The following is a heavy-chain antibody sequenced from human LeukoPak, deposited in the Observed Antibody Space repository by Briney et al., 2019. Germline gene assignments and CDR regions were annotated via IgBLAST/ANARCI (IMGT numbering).Heavy chain of an antibody. Sequence: SETLSLTCTVSGGSISSYYWSWTRQPPGKGLEWIGYIYYSGSTNYNPSLKSRVTISVDTSKNQFSLKLSSVTAADTAVYYCAREVDCSGGSCYHFDYWGQGTLVTVSS. V-gene: IGHV4-59*01. CDR1: GGSISSYY. J-gene: IGHJ4*02. CDR3: AREVDCSGGSCYHFDY. CDR2: IYYSGST. D-gene: IGHD2-15*01.